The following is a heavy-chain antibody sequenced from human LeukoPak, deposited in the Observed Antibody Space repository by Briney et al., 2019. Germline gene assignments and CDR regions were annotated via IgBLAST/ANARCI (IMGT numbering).Heavy chain of an antibody. CDR2: IYYSGST. J-gene: IGHJ3*02. D-gene: IGHD3-22*01. V-gene: IGHV4-39*07. CDR3: ARCQYYYDSSGYYLDAFDI. Sequence: SETLSLTCTVSGGSISSSSYYWGWIRQPPGKGLEWIGSIYYSGSTYYNPSLKIRVTISVDTSKNQFSLKLSSVTAADTAVYYCARCQYYYDSSGYYLDAFDIWGQGTMVTVSS. CDR1: GGSISSSSYY.